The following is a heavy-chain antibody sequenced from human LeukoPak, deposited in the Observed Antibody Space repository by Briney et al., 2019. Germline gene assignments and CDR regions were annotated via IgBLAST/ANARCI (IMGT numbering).Heavy chain of an antibody. V-gene: IGHV3-23*01. Sequence: GGSLRLSCAASGFTFSSYGMHWVRQAPGKGLEWVAGIAGGDDRFYADSVKGRFSISRDNSKNTVDLQMNSLRAEDTALYYCAKDHSQAKYSITWKFDPWGQGTLVTVSS. D-gene: IGHD6-13*01. CDR3: AKDHSQAKYSITWKFDP. CDR2: IAGGDDR. J-gene: IGHJ5*02. CDR1: GFTFSSYG.